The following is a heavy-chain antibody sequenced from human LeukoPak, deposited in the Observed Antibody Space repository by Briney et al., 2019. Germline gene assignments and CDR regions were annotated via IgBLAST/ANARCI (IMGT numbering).Heavy chain of an antibody. J-gene: IGHJ4*02. CDR1: GGSISGYY. V-gene: IGHV4-34*01. D-gene: IGHD6-19*01. CDR3: ARTSSGPPRNY. CDR2: INHSGST. Sequence: SETLSLTCTVSGGSISGYYWSWIRQPPGKGLEWIGEINHSGSTNYNPSLKSRVTISVDTSKNQFSLKLSSVTAADTAVYYCARTSSGPPRNYWGQGTLVTVSS.